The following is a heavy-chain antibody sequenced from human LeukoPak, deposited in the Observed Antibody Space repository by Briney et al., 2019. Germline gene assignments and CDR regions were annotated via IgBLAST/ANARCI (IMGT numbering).Heavy chain of an antibody. CDR2: INQVSSHI. CDR1: GFTFSSYW. Sequence: PGGSLGLSCAASGFTFSSYWMSWVRQAPGKGLEWVSSINQVSSHIYYADSVRGRFTISRDNAKNSLYLQMSSLRAEDTAVYYCTRDPTQYLRYGYFDHWGQGTLVTVSS. D-gene: IGHD4-11*01. CDR3: TRDPTQYLRYGYFDH. V-gene: IGHV3-21*01. J-gene: IGHJ4*02.